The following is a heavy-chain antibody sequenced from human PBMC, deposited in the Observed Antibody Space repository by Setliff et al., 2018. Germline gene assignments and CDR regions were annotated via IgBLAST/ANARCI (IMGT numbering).Heavy chain of an antibody. CDR1: GFTFSSHS. D-gene: IGHD3-16*01. CDR2: ISSSSGTI. Sequence: PGGSLRLSCAASGFTFSSHSMNWVRQAPGKGLEWVSYISSSSGTIYYADSVKGRFTISRDDSKNTLYLQMNSLKTEDTAVYYCTTDPSPTFGGVIGAAFDFWGQGTMVTVSS. V-gene: IGHV3-48*01. CDR3: TTDPSPTFGGVIGAAFDF. J-gene: IGHJ3*01.